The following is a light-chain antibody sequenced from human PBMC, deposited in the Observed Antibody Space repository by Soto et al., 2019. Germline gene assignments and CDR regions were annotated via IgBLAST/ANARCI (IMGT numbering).Light chain of an antibody. Sequence: QSVLTQPPSASGSPGQSVTISCTGTSSDVGGHNYVSWYQQHPGKAPKLLIFEVNKRPSGVPDRFSGSKSGNTASLTVSGLQFEDEASYYCSSFGGTIYVFGGGTKLTVL. V-gene: IGLV2-8*01. CDR3: SSFGGTIYV. CDR1: SSDVGGHNY. J-gene: IGLJ2*01. CDR2: EVN.